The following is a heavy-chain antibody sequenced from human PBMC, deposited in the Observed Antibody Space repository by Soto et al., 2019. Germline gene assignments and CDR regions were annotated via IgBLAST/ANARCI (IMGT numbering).Heavy chain of an antibody. J-gene: IGHJ6*02. CDR2: ISYDGSNK. CDR1: GFTFSSYG. CDR3: AKDWGSGDCGGDCYSGKHYYYGMDV. D-gene: IGHD2-21*02. V-gene: IGHV3-30*18. Sequence: QVQLVESGGGVVQPGRSLRLSCAASGFTFSSYGMHWVRQAPGKGLEWVAVISYDGSNKYYADSGKGRFTISRDNSKNTLDLHMNSLRAEDTAVYYCAKDWGSGDCGGDCYSGKHYYYGMDVWGQGTTVTVSS.